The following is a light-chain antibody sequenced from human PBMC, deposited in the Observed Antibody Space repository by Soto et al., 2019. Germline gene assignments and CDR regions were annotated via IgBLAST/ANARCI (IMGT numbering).Light chain of an antibody. CDR3: QQLSSFPIP. Sequence: IQLTQSPASLSASLGERATISCRASQGVANYLACYQQKPGKAPTLLIYGASTLQTGVPSRFSGSGSGTDFTLTISSLQPEDFATYYCQQLSSFPIPFGHGTKVDIK. J-gene: IGKJ3*01. CDR1: QGVANY. CDR2: GAS. V-gene: IGKV1-9*01.